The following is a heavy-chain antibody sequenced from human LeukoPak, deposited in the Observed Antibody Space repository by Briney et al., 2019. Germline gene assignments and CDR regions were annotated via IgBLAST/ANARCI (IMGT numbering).Heavy chain of an antibody. Sequence: GGSLRLSCAASGFTFTSYSMNWVRQAPGRGLEWVSSIDYSGSTTYYADSVKGRFTISRDSSRDTLYLQMNSLRAEDTAIYYCAKGSSAYYYEVWGQGTLVTVSP. CDR1: GFTFTSYS. CDR2: IDYSGSTT. V-gene: IGHV3-23*01. J-gene: IGHJ4*02. D-gene: IGHD3-22*01. CDR3: AKGSSAYYYEV.